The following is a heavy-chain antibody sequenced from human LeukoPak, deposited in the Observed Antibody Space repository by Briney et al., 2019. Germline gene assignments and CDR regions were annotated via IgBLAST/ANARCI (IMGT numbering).Heavy chain of an antibody. J-gene: IGHJ4*02. V-gene: IGHV4-38-2*02. D-gene: IGHD6-19*01. CDR3: ARELEPGSGSYFDY. Sequence: SETLSLTCTVSGYFISSGYYWGWIRPPPGKGLEWIGSIYHSGSTYYNPFLKSRVTISVDTSKNQFSLKLSSVTAADTAVYYCARELEPGSGSYFDYWGQGTLVTVSS. CDR2: IYHSGST. CDR1: GYFISSGYY.